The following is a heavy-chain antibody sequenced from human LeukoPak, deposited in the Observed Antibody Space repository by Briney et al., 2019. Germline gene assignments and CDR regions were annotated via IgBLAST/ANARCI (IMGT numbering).Heavy chain of an antibody. Sequence: GGSLRLPCAASGFTFSNYAMSWVRQAPGKGLEWVSVISGSGGRTFYADSVTGRFTISRDNSKNTLYLQVNSLRAEDTAVYYCAKTDYSDSSGYYDYWGQGTLVTVSS. CDR3: AKTDYSDSSGYYDY. CDR1: GFTFSNYA. D-gene: IGHD3-22*01. J-gene: IGHJ4*02. V-gene: IGHV3-23*01. CDR2: ISGSGGRT.